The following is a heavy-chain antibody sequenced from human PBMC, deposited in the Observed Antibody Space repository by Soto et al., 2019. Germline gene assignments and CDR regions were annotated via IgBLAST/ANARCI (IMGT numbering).Heavy chain of an antibody. J-gene: IGHJ3*02. D-gene: IGHD2-2*01. Sequence: PGESLKIYCKGSGYSFTSYWIGWVRQMPGKGLEWMGIIYPGDSDTRYSPSFQGQVTISADKSISTAYLQWSSLKASDTAMYYCARDIVVVPAAMFFPSAFDIWGQGTMVTVSS. CDR3: ARDIVVVPAAMFFPSAFDI. CDR1: GYSFTSYW. V-gene: IGHV5-51*03. CDR2: IYPGDSDT.